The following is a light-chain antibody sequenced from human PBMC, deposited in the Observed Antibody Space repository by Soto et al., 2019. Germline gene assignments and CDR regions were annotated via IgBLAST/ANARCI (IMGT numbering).Light chain of an antibody. V-gene: IGKV1-12*01. Sequence: IRMTQSPSSVSATVGDRVSITCRASHDLSTWLAWYQQRPGEAPKLLIYSASRLSSGVPSRFSGSGSGTDFTLTISRLEPEDFAVYYCQQYGSSPMYTFGQGTKLEIK. CDR3: QQYGSSPMYT. CDR2: SAS. J-gene: IGKJ2*01. CDR1: HDLSTW.